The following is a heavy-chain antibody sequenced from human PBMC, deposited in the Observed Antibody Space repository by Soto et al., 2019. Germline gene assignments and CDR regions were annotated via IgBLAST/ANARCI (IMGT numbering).Heavy chain of an antibody. J-gene: IGHJ4*02. D-gene: IGHD3-9*01. CDR3: AQGGYYDILSGYSGYVAY. CDR2: ISGSGGST. V-gene: IGHV3-23*01. Sequence: EVQLLESGGGLVQPGGSLRLSCAASGFTFSSYAMSWVRQAPGKGLAWVSAISGSGGSTYYADSVKGRFTISRDTSKNTLYLQMNSVRAEDTAVYYCAQGGYYDILSGYSGYVAYWGEGTMVAVSS. CDR1: GFTFSSYA.